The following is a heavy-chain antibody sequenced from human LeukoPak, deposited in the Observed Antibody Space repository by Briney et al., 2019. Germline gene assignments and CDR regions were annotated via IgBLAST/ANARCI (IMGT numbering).Heavy chain of an antibody. CDR2: IGTTGDT. J-gene: IGHJ6*03. CDR1: GFTFTTYD. Sequence: PGGSLRLSCAASGFTFTTYDMHWVRQATGKGLEWVSAIGTTGDTYYPGSVKGRFTISRENAKNSLHLQMNSLRAGDTAVYYCARDRGGGHMDVWGKGTTVTISS. V-gene: IGHV3-13*01. CDR3: ARDRGGGHMDV. D-gene: IGHD2-15*01.